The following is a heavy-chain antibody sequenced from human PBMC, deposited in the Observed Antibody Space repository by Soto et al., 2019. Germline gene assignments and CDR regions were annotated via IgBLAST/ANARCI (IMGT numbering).Heavy chain of an antibody. CDR3: ASDRVSVAGKGGVDY. Sequence: QVQLVESGGGVVQPGRSLRLSCIDSGFTFSSYAMHWDRHTPGKGLEWVAVISYDGSNKYYADSVKGRFTISRDNSKNTLYLQMNSLRAEDTAVYYCASDRVSVAGKGGVDYWGQGTLVTVSS. D-gene: IGHD6-19*01. CDR1: GFTFSSYA. J-gene: IGHJ4*02. CDR2: ISYDGSNK. V-gene: IGHV3-30-3*01.